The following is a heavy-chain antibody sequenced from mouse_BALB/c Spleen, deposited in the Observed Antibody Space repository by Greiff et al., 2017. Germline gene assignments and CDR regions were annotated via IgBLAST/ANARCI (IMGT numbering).Heavy chain of an antibody. J-gene: IGHJ4*01. CDR1: GYTFTSYV. D-gene: IGHD1-1*01. CDR3: TRSSVHYAMDY. V-gene: IGHV1-14*01. Sequence: VQLQQSGPELVKPGASVKMSCKASGYTFTSYVMHWVKQKPGQGLEWIGYINPYNDGTKYNEKFKGKATLTSDKSSSTAYMELSSPTSEDSAVYYCTRSSVHYAMDYWGQGTSVTVSS. CDR2: INPYNDGT.